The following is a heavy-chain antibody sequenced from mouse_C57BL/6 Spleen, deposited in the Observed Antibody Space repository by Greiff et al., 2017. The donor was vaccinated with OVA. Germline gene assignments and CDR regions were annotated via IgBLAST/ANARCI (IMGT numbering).Heavy chain of an antibody. Sequence: EVQLQQSGAELVRPGASVKLSCTASGFNIKDYYMHWVKQRPEQGLEWIGRIDPEDGDTEYAPKFQGKATMTADTSSNTAYLQLSSLTSEDTAVYYCTTVPRFITTVVAPMDYWGQGTSVTVSS. V-gene: IGHV14-1*01. CDR1: GFNIKDYY. CDR3: TTVPRFITTVVAPMDY. CDR2: IDPEDGDT. D-gene: IGHD1-1*01. J-gene: IGHJ4*01.